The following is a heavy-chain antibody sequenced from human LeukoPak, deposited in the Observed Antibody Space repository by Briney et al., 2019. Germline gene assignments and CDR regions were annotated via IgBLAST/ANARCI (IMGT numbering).Heavy chain of an antibody. J-gene: IGHJ4*02. CDR3: ARGLGYCTNGVCLKYYFDY. CDR1: GGSISSSSYY. D-gene: IGHD2-8*01. V-gene: IGHV4-39*07. Sequence: PSETLSLTCTVSGGSISSSSYYWGWIRQPPGKGLEWIGSIYYSGSTYYNPSLKSRVTISVDKSKNQFSLKLSSVTAADTAVYYCARGLGYCTNGVCLKYYFDYWGQGTLVTVSS. CDR2: IYYSGST.